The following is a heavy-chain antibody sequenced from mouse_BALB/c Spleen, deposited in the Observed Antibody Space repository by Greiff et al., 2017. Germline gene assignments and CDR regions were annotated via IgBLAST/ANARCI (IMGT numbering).Heavy chain of an antibody. J-gene: IGHJ1*01. CDR1: GFNIKDTY. V-gene: IGHV14-3*02. D-gene: IGHD2-3*01. Sequence: VQLQQSGAKLVKPGASVKLSCTASGFNIKDTYMHWVKQRPEQGLEWIGRIDPANGNTKYDPKFQGKATITADTSSNTAYLQLSSLTSEDTAVYYCARGGGGYYVDWYFDVWGAGTTVTVSS. CDR3: ARGGGGYYVDWYFDV. CDR2: IDPANGNT.